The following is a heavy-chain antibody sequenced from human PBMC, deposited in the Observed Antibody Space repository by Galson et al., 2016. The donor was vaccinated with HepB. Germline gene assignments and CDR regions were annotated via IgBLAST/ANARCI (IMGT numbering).Heavy chain of an antibody. D-gene: IGHD1-1*01. CDR2: ISYDGSTK. CDR1: EFTFSNYG. Sequence: SLRLSCAASEFTFSNYGMHWVRQAPGKGLEWVAVISYDGSTKYYADSVKGRFTISRDNAKNTLDLQMNSLRAEDTAVYYCAREPGRIQLYLHSFGMDVWGQGTTVTVSS. CDR3: AREPGRIQLYLHSFGMDV. J-gene: IGHJ6*02. V-gene: IGHV3-30*03.